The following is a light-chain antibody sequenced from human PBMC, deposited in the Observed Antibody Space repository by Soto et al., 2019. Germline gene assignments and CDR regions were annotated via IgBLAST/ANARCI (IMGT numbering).Light chain of an antibody. Sequence: EIVMTQSPATLSVSPGERATLSCRASQSVSTNLAWYQQKPGQAPRLLIYGAFTRATGVPARFSGSGSGTEFTLTISSLQSEDFAVYYCQQYNNRPLTFGGGTKMEIK. J-gene: IGKJ4*01. V-gene: IGKV3-15*01. CDR3: QQYNNRPLT. CDR1: QSVSTN. CDR2: GAF.